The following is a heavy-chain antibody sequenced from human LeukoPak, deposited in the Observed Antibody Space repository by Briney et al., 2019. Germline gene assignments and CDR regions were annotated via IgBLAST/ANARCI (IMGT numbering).Heavy chain of an antibody. CDR2: ISYDGSNK. D-gene: IGHD6-19*01. CDR3: ARPYSSGWYSYYYGRDV. Sequence: PGGSLRLSYAPSGFTFSSYAMHWVRQAPGKGLEWVAVISYDGSNKYYADSVKGRFTISRDNSTNTLYLQMNSLRAEDTAVYYCARPYSSGWYSYYYGRDVWGQGTTVTVSS. J-gene: IGHJ6*02. V-gene: IGHV3-30-3*01. CDR1: GFTFSSYA.